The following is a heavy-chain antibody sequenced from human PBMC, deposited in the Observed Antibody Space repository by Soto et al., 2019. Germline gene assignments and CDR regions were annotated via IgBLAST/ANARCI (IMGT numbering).Heavy chain of an antibody. J-gene: IGHJ6*02. V-gene: IGHV3-23*01. D-gene: IGHD6-6*01. Sequence: HPGGSLRLSCAASGFTFSSYAMSWVRQAPGKGLEWVSAISGSGGSTYYADSVKGRFTISRDNSKNTLYLQMNSLRAEDTAVYYCAKDVVGKIAARRSHNYYYYGMDVWGQGTTVTVPS. CDR2: ISGSGGST. CDR1: GFTFSSYA. CDR3: AKDVVGKIAARRSHNYYYYGMDV.